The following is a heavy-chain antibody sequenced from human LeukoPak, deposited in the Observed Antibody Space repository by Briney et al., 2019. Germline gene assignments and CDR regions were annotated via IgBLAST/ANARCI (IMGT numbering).Heavy chain of an antibody. D-gene: IGHD2-2*01. CDR1: GFTLDTFA. V-gene: IGHV3-33*01. CDR3: ARGFCTSSACSMFDP. J-gene: IGHJ5*02. CDR2: IWYDGSKE. Sequence: GGSLRLSCAASGFTLDTFAMHWVRQAPGRGLEWVALIWYDGSKEYYADSVKGRFTISRDNFKNTLSLQMTSLRAENTAVYYCARGFCTSSACSMFDPWGQGTLVTVSS.